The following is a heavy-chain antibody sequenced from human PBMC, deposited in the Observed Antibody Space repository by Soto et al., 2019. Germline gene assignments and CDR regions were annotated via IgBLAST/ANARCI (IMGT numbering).Heavy chain of an antibody. CDR3: ARDNILGILYGGMDV. CDR2: IYYSGST. D-gene: IGHD3-3*01. J-gene: IGHJ6*02. Sequence: ASETLSLTCTVSGGSISSGDYYWRWNRQPPGKGLEWIGYIYYSGSTYYNPSLKSRVTISVDTSKNQFSLKLSSVTAADTAVYYCARDNILGILYGGMDVWGQGTTVTVSS. CDR1: GGSISSGDYY. V-gene: IGHV4-30-4*01.